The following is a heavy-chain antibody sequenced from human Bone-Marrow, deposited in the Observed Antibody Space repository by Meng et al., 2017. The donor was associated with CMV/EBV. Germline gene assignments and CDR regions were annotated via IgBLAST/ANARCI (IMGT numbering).Heavy chain of an antibody. Sequence: SETLSLTCHVSGHSISSDYFWGWVRQSPGTGLEWVGIWDSGDTFYNPSLKSRVAISVDTSANQFSLTLRSVTAADTAVYYCVRHIIVVPARGYGVDVWGQGTTVTVSS. V-gene: IGHV4-38-2*01. J-gene: IGHJ6*02. CDR2: WDSGDT. CDR3: VRHIIVVPARGYGVDV. CDR1: GHSISSDYF. D-gene: IGHD2-2*01.